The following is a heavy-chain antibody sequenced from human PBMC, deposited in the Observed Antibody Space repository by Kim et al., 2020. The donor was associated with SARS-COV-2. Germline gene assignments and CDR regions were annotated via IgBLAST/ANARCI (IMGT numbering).Heavy chain of an antibody. CDR2: IYPGDSDT. D-gene: IGHD3-10*01. V-gene: IGHV5-51*01. J-gene: IGHJ6*02. CDR1: GYSFTSYW. CDR3: ARQGYYGSGSYYNVFYYYYAMDV. Sequence: GESLKISCKGSGYSFTSYWIGWVRQMPGKGMEWMGIIYPGDSDTRYSPSFQGQVTISADKSISTAYLQWSSLKASDTAMYYCARQGYYGSGSYYNVFYYYYAMDVWGQGTTVTVSS.